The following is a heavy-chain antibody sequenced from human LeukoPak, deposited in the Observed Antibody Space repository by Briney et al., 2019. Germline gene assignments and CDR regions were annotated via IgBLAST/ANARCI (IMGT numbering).Heavy chain of an antibody. CDR1: RFTFSDYG. CDR3: AKGVLGGTQSVSAGLDY. CDR2: VSYDGTNR. D-gene: IGHD3-16*01. Sequence: GRSLRLSCAASRFTFSDYGMHWVRQAPGKGLEWVAVVSYDGTNRYYADSVQGRFTISRDNSKNTLYLQMNSLRPEDTAAYYCAKGVLGGTQSVSAGLDYWGQGTLVTVSS. V-gene: IGHV3-30*18. J-gene: IGHJ4*02.